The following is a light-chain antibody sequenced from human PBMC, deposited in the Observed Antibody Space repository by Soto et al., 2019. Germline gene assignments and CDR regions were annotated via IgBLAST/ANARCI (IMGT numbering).Light chain of an antibody. J-gene: IGKJ1*01. V-gene: IGKV3D-15*01. CDR1: QSVSSRY. Sequence: EIVMTQSPATLSVSPGERATLSCRTSQSVSSRYLAWYQQKPGQAPRLLIYATSSRATGVPGRFSGSGSGTDFTLTISSLQPDDFATYYCQQYNSYSWTFGQGTKVDIK. CDR2: ATS. CDR3: QQYNSYSWT.